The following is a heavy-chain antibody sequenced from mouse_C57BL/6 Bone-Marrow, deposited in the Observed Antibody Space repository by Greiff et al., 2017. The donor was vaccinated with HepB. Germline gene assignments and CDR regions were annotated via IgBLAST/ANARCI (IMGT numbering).Heavy chain of an antibody. CDR1: GYTFTSYG. CDR2: IYPRSGNT. V-gene: IGHV1-81*01. D-gene: IGHD2-3*01. CDR3: ARWFYDGYYRDY. J-gene: IGHJ2*01. Sequence: VKLMESGAELARPGASVKLSCKASGYTFTSYGISWVKQRTGQGLEWIGEIYPRSGNTYYNEKFKGKATLTADKSSSTAYMELRSLTSEDSAVYFCARWFYDGYYRDYWGQGTTLTVSS.